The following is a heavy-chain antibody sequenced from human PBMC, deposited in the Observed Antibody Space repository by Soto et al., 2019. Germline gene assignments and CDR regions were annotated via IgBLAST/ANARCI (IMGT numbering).Heavy chain of an antibody. CDR2: IYYSGST. CDR3: ARQDGSGPFDY. CDR1: GGSISSGGYY. V-gene: IGHV4-31*01. J-gene: IGHJ4*02. Sequence: SETLSLTCTVSGGSISSGGYYWSWIRQHPGKGLEWIGYIYYSGSTYYSPSLDGQVTISADKSSSTAFLEWRSLRASDSATYYCARQDGSGPFDYWGQGTRVTVYS. D-gene: IGHD3-10*01.